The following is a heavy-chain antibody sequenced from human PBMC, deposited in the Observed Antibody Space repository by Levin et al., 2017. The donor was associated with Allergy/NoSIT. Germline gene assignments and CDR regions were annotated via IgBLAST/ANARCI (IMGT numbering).Heavy chain of an antibody. J-gene: IGHJ3*02. CDR1: GFTFSSYS. V-gene: IGHV3-21*01. CDR2: ISSSSSYI. CDR3: ARDVNYYGSGSYRTPLGAFDI. D-gene: IGHD3-10*01. Sequence: GESLKISCAASGFTFSSYSMNWVRQAPGKGLEWVSSISSSSSYIYYADSVKGRFTISRDNAKNSLYLQMNSLRAEDTAVYYCARDVNYYGSGSYRTPLGAFDIWGQGTMVTVSS.